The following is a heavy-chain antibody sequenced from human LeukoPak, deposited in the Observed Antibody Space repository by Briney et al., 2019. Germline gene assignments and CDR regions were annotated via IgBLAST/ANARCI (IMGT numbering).Heavy chain of an antibody. CDR1: GGTFSSYA. Sequence: SVKVSCKASGGTFSSYAISWVRQAPGQGLEWMGGIIPIFGTANYAQKFQGRITITADESTSTAYMELSSLRSEDTAVYHCARGAHSSGWYTPLNDAFDIWGQGTMVTVSS. D-gene: IGHD6-19*01. CDR3: ARGAHSSGWYTPLNDAFDI. V-gene: IGHV1-69*13. CDR2: IIPIFGTA. J-gene: IGHJ3*02.